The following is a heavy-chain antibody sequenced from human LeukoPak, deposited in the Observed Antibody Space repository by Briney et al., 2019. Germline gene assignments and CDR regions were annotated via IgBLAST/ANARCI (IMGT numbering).Heavy chain of an antibody. D-gene: IGHD1-1*01. V-gene: IGHV1-18*01. CDR2: ISAYNGNT. CDR1: GYTFTSYG. CDR3: AREPAPGTDNYYYYGMDV. J-gene: IGHJ6*02. Sequence: GASVKVSCKASGYTFTSYGISWVRQAPGQGLEWMGWISAYNGNTNYAQKLQGRVTMTTDTSTSTAYMELRSLRSDDTAVYYCAREPAPGTDNYYYYGMDVWGQGTTVTVSS.